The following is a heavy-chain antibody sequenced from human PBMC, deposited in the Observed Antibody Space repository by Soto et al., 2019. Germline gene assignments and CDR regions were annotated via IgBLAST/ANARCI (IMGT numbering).Heavy chain of an antibody. V-gene: IGHV3-9*01. Sequence: EVQLVESGGGLVQPGRSLRLSCAASGFKFDGYAMHWFRQAPGKGLEWVSSISWNGASVGYAGSVKGRFTISRDNAKNSLYLQMNTLRPEDTAFYYCAKDFSLGMGSVWRCFDIWGLGTMVTVSS. D-gene: IGHD2-15*01. CDR3: AKDFSLGMGSVWRCFDI. J-gene: IGHJ3*02. CDR1: GFKFDGYA. CDR2: ISWNGASV.